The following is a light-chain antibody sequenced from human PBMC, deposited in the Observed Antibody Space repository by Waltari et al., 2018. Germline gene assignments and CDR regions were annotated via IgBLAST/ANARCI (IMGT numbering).Light chain of an antibody. J-gene: IGLJ2*01. V-gene: IGLV3-19*01. CDR2: GKD. Sequence: SSELTQDPAVSVALGQTVYITCRGDVLRSYYASWYQQKPGQAPVLVIYGKDNRPSGIPDRFSASTSGNTASLTISGAQAEDEADYYCNSRDSSGNQLVFGGGTKLTVL. CDR1: VLRSYY. CDR3: NSRDSSGNQLV.